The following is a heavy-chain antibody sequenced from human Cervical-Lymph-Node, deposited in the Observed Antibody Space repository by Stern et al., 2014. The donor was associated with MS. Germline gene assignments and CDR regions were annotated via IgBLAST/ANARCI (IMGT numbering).Heavy chain of an antibody. V-gene: IGHV3-7*01. CDR3: ATFKYCSSDSCMNYYYNGMDV. D-gene: IGHD2-2*01. Sequence: EVQLVESGGGLVQPGGSLRLSCAGSGFTFSSYWMSWVRQAPGKGLEWVANIKQDGSEEYYVDSVRGRFTISRDNAKNSLYLQMNSLRAEDTAVYHCATFKYCSSDSCMNYYYNGMDVWGQGTTVTVSS. CDR2: IKQDGSEE. J-gene: IGHJ6*02. CDR1: GFTFSSYW.